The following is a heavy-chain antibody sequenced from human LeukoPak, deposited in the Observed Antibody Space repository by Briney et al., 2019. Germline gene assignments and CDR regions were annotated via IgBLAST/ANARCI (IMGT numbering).Heavy chain of an antibody. CDR3: AKNGLGAVVKTD. CDR2: INTNTGNP. V-gene: IGHV7-4-1*02. CDR1: GYDHY. Sequence: ASVKVSCKASGYDHYIHWVRQAPGQGLEWMGWINTNTGNPTYAQGFTGRIVFSLDTSVSTAYLQISSLKAEDSAVYYCAKNGLGAVVKTDWGQGTLVTVSS. D-gene: IGHD3-22*01. J-gene: IGHJ4*02.